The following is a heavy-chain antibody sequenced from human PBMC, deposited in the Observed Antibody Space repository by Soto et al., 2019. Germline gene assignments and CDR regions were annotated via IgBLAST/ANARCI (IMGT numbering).Heavy chain of an antibody. V-gene: IGHV4-39*01. J-gene: IGHJ4*02. D-gene: IGHD2-15*01. CDR3: ARHTPAISISDH. CDR2: IYYSGST. Sequence: QLQLQESGPGLVKPSETLSLTCTVCGGSISSSSYYWGWIRQPPGKGLEWIGSIYYSGSTYYNLSLKSRVTISVDTSKNQFSLKLSSVTAADTAVYYCARHTPAISISDHWGQGTLVTVSS. CDR1: GGSISSSSYY.